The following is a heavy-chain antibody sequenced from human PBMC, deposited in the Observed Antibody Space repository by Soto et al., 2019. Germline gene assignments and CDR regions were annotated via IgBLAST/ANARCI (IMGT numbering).Heavy chain of an antibody. CDR2: IYYSGST. V-gene: IGHV4-30-4*01. J-gene: IGHJ4*02. CDR1: GGSISSGDYY. Sequence: QVQLQESGPGLVKPSQTLSLTCTVSGGSISSGDYYWSWIRQPPGKGLEWIGYIYYSGSTYYNPSLKSRGXXSXDXXKNQFSLKLSSVTAADTAVYYCARVYGDYVYYFDYWGQGTLVTVSS. D-gene: IGHD4-17*01. CDR3: ARVYGDYVYYFDY.